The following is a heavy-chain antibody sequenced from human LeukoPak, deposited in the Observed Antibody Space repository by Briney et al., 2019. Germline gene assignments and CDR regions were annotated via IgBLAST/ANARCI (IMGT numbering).Heavy chain of an antibody. CDR2: ISSSSSYI. CDR3: ARDSRVARLVY. D-gene: IGHD5-12*01. Sequence: GGSLRLSCAASGFTFSSYSMNWVSQAPGKGLEWVSSISSSSSYIYYADSVKGRFTISRDNAKNSLYLQMNSLRAGDTAVYYCARDSRVARLVYWGQGTLVTVSS. CDR1: GFTFSSYS. J-gene: IGHJ4*02. V-gene: IGHV3-21*01.